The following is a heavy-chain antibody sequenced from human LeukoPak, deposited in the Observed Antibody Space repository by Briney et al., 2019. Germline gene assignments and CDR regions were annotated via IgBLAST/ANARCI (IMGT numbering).Heavy chain of an antibody. D-gene: IGHD3-9*01. J-gene: IGHJ4*02. CDR2: INWSGGST. CDR1: GFTFDDYG. Sequence: GGSLRLSCAASGFTFDDYGMSWVRQAPGKGLEWVSGINWSGGSTGYADSVKGRFTISRDNAKNSLYLQMNSLRAEDTALYYCARTYYDILTGYPPRGYFDYWGQGTLVTVSS. CDR3: ARTYYDILTGYPPRGYFDY. V-gene: IGHV3-20*04.